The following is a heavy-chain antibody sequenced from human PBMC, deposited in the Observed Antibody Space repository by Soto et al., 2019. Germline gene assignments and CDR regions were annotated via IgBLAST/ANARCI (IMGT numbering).Heavy chain of an antibody. J-gene: IGHJ4*02. CDR2: ISAHNGNT. D-gene: IGHD1-1*01. Sequence: QVHLVQSGAEVKKPGASVKVSCKASGYTFTSYGITWVRQAPGQGLEWMGWISAHNGNTDYAQEPQCKVIVNRDTSTSTAYMELRSLISDDTAVYYCARGRYGDYWGQGALVTVSS. V-gene: IGHV1-18*01. CDR3: ARGRYGDY. CDR1: GYTFTSYG.